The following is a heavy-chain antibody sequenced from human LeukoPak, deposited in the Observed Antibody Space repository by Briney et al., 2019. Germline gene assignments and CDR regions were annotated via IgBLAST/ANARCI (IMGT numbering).Heavy chain of an antibody. CDR2: ITSSGATI. D-gene: IGHD2-15*01. CDR1: GFIFSDYY. J-gene: IGHJ6*03. Sequence: PGGSLRLSCAASGFIFSDYYMSWIRQAPGKGREWVSYITSSGATIYYADSVKGRFTISRDNAKNSLYLQMNSLRAEDTAVYYCARVPGYCSSGRCVWNDHYHMDVWGKGTTVTVSS. V-gene: IGHV3-11*04. CDR3: ARVPGYCSSGRCVWNDHYHMDV.